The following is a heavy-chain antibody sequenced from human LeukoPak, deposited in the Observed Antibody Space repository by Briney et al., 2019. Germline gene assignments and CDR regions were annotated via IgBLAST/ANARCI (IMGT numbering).Heavy chain of an antibody. CDR1: GGTFSSYA. CDR3: ARDNDDYGYKGYS. J-gene: IGHJ4*02. Sequence: SVKVSCKASGGTFSSYAISWVRQAPGQGLEWMGRIITILGKPNYAQKFQGRVTITADKSTSTVYMELNSLRSEDTAVYYCARDNDDYGYKGYSWGQGTLVTVSS. V-gene: IGHV1-69*04. CDR2: IITILGKP. D-gene: IGHD3-10*01.